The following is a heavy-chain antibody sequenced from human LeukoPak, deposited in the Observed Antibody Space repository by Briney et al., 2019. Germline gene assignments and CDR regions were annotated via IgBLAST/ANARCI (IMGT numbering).Heavy chain of an antibody. J-gene: IGHJ5*02. CDR3: ARLRAVTMVRGVLYWFDP. D-gene: IGHD3-10*01. CDR2: IIPIFGTA. V-gene: IGHV1-69*06. Sequence: ASVKVSCKASGGTFSSYAISWVRQAPGQGLEWMGGIIPIFGTANYAQKFQGRVTITADKSTSTAYMELSSLRSEDTAVYYCARLRAVTMVRGVLYWFDPWGQGTLVTVSS. CDR1: GGTFSSYA.